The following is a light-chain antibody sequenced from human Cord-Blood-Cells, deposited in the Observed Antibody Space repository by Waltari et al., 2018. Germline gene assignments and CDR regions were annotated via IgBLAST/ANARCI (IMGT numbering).Light chain of an antibody. CDR1: QDISNY. J-gene: IGKJ3*01. V-gene: IGKV1-33*01. Sequence: DIQMTQSPSSLSASVGARVTITYQASQDISNYLNWYQQKPGKAPKLLIYDASNLETGFPSRFIGSGSGTDFTFTISSLQPEDIATYYCQQYDNLPFTFGPGTKVDIK. CDR2: DAS. CDR3: QQYDNLPFT.